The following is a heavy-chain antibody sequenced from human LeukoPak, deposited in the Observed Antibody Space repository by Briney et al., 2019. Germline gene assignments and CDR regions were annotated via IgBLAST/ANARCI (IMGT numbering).Heavy chain of an antibody. D-gene: IGHD3-16*02. CDR1: GYTFTGYY. J-gene: IGHJ4*02. Sequence: ASVKVSCKASGYTFTGYYIHWVRQAPGQGLEWMGIINPTGGTATYAQKFQGRVTMTSDTSTSTVYMELTSLRSEDTAVYYCARDLYDYIWGSYRCYFDYWGQGTLVTVFS. CDR2: INPTGGTA. CDR3: ARDLYDYIWGSYRCYFDY. V-gene: IGHV1-46*01.